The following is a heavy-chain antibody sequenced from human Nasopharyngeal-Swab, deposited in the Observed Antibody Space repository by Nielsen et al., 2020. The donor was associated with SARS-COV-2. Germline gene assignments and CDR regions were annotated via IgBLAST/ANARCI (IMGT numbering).Heavy chain of an antibody. CDR1: GGSISRYY. D-gene: IGHD4-17*01. J-gene: IGHJ4*02. CDR3: ARGRLPGGDYENY. Sequence: GSLRLSCTVSGGSISRYYWSWIRQPPGKGLEWIGYIYYSGSTNYNPSLKSRVTISVDTSKNQFSLKLSSVTAADTAVYYCARGRLPGGDYENYWGQGTLVTVSS. V-gene: IGHV4-59*01. CDR2: IYYSGST.